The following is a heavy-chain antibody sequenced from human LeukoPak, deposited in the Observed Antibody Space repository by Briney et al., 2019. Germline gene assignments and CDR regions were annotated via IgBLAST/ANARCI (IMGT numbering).Heavy chain of an antibody. V-gene: IGHV4-61*01. J-gene: IGHJ4*02. CDR3: AREYSGFDY. Sequence: SETLSLTCTVSGDPISSYRDYSNYKWTWIRQPPGKGLEWIGYIYYSGSTNYNPSLKSRVTISVDTSKNQFSLKLTSVTAADTAVYYCAREYSGFDYWGQGTLVTVSS. CDR1: GDPISSYRDYSNYK. CDR2: IYYSGST. D-gene: IGHD5-12*01.